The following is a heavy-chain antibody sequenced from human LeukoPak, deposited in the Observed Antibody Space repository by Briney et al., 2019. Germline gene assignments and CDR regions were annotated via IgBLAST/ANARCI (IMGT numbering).Heavy chain of an antibody. D-gene: IGHD6-6*01. Sequence: GESLKISCKGSGYSFTSYWIGWVRQMPGKGLEWMGIIYPGDSDTRYSPSFQGQVTISADKSISTAYLQWSSLKASDTAMYYCARRDGSSSALIRNGFDPWGQGTLVTVSS. J-gene: IGHJ5*02. CDR1: GYSFTSYW. CDR3: ARRDGSSSALIRNGFDP. CDR2: IYPGDSDT. V-gene: IGHV5-51*01.